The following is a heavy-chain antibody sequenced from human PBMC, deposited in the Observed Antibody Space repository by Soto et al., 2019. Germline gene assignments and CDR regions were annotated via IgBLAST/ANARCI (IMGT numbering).Heavy chain of an antibody. D-gene: IGHD2-21*01. CDR1: GGSFSGYY. CDR2: INYGGTT. CDR3: ARHIRGNSCMDV. J-gene: IGHJ6*02. Sequence: SETLSLTCAVHGGSFSGYYWAWIRQPPGKGLEWIGTINYGGTTNYNPSLKSRVTISVDTSKNQFSLKLSSVTAADTAVYYCARHIRGNSCMDVWGQGTTVTVSS. V-gene: IGHV4-34*01.